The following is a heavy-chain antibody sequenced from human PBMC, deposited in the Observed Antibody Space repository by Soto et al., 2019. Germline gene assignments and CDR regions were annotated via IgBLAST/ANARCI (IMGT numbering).Heavy chain of an antibody. Sequence: QVQLVQSGAEMKKPGASVKVSCKASGYTFTSHDINWMRQTTGQGLEWMGWMNPNSGHTNYAQKFQGRVTRTRDTSIGTAYMELTNLRSEDTSIYYCASDMSTNWGQGTLVTVSS. V-gene: IGHV1-8*01. CDR1: GYTFTSHD. CDR2: MNPNSGHT. D-gene: IGHD2-2*01. CDR3: ASDMSTN. J-gene: IGHJ4*02.